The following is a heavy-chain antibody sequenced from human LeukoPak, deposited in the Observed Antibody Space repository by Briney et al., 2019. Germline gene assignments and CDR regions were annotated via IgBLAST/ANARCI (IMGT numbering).Heavy chain of an antibody. D-gene: IGHD6-13*01. CDR2: ISSSSSYI. J-gene: IGHJ4*02. CDR1: GFTISSYS. CDR3: ASVRIAAADSY. Sequence: GGSLRLSCAASGFTISSYSMNWVRQAPGKGLEWVSSISSSSSYIYYADSVKGRFTISRDNAKNSLYLQMNSLRAEDTAVYYCASVRIAAADSYWGQGTLVTVSS. V-gene: IGHV3-21*01.